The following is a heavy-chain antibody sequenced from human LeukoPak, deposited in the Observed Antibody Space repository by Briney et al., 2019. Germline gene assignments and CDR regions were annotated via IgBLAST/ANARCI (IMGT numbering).Heavy chain of an antibody. CDR3: ARSPLYDFWSTYYFDY. V-gene: IGHV4-59*01. CDR1: GGSISSYY. J-gene: IGHJ4*02. D-gene: IGHD3-3*01. CDR2: IYYSGST. Sequence: SETLSLTCTVSGGSISSYYWSWIRQPPGKGLEWIGYIYYSGSTNYNPSLKSRVTISVDTSKNQFSLKLSSVTAADTAVYYCARSPLYDFWSTYYFDYWGQGTPVTVSS.